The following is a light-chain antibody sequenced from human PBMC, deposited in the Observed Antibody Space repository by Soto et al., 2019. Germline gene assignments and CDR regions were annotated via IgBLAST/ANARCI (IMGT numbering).Light chain of an antibody. CDR3: NSYTTSSTLV. V-gene: IGLV2-14*03. CDR2: DVS. CDR1: RSDVGGYNF. J-gene: IGLJ1*01. Sequence: QSVPTQPASVSGSLGQSITISCTGTRSDVGGYNFVSWYQQHPGKAPKLLIFDVSKRPSGVSNRFSGSQSGNTASLTISGLQVEDEADYYCNSYTTSSTLVFGTGTKVTVL.